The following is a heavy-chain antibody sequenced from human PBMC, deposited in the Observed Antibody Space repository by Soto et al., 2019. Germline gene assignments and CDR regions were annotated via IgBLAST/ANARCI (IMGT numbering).Heavy chain of an antibody. V-gene: IGHV3-74*01. CDR1: GFTFSSYW. Sequence: EVQLVESGGGLVQPGGSLRLSCAASGFTFSSYWMHWVRQAPGKGLVWVSRINSDGSSTSYADSVKGRFTISRDNAKNTLYLQMNSLRAEDTAVYYCARGVVFGCSGGSCYVYYWGQGTLVTVSS. CDR2: INSDGSST. D-gene: IGHD2-15*01. CDR3: ARGVVFGCSGGSCYVYY. J-gene: IGHJ4*02.